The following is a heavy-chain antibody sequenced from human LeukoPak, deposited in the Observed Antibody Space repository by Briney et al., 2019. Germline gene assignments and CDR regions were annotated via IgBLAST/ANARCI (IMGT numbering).Heavy chain of an antibody. CDR1: GFTVSSNY. D-gene: IGHD2-2*01. Sequence: GGSLRLSCAASGFTVSSNYMSWVRQAPGEGLEWVSVIYSGGSTYYADSVKGRFTISRDNSKNTLYPQMNSLTAEDTAVYYCARVGVVPAAIPDGFDIWGQGTMVTVSS. J-gene: IGHJ3*02. V-gene: IGHV3-53*01. CDR2: IYSGGST. CDR3: ARVGVVPAAIPDGFDI.